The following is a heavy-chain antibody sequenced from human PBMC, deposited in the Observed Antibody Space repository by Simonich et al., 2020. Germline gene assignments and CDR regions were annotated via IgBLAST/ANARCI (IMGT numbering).Heavy chain of an antibody. V-gene: IGHV4-38-2*01. Sequence: QVQLQESGPGLVKPSETLSLTCAVSGYSISSGYYWGWIRQPPGKGLEWIGSIYHHGSTYYNPSLKSRVTISVDTSKNQFSLKLSSVTAADTAVYYCARVGYSNYYYYGMDVWGQGTTVTVSS. CDR3: ARVGYSNYYYYGMDV. CDR1: GYSISSGYY. J-gene: IGHJ6*02. CDR2: IYHHGST. D-gene: IGHD6-13*01.